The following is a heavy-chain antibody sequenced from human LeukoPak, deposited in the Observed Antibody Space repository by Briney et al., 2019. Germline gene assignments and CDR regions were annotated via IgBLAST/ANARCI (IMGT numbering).Heavy chain of an antibody. Sequence: GGSLRLSCAASGFTFSSYGMHWVRQAPGKRQEWVAVIWYDGSNKYYADSVKDRFTISRDNSKNTLYLQMNSLRAEDTAVYYCAMDAAAGNYWGQGTLVTVSS. CDR3: AMDAAAGNY. D-gene: IGHD6-13*01. CDR2: IWYDGSNK. J-gene: IGHJ4*02. V-gene: IGHV3-33*01. CDR1: GFTFSSYG.